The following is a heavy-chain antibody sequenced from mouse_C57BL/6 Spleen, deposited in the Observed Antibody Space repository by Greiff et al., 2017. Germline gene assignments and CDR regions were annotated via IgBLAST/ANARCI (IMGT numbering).Heavy chain of an antibody. CDR1: GYTFTDYN. V-gene: IGHV1-18*01. J-gene: IGHJ2*01. D-gene: IGHD2-4*01. CDR3: ARWCDYDGGNCFDY. CDR2: INPKNGGT. Sequence: EVKLQESGPELVKPGASVKIPCKASGYTFTDYNMDWVQQSHGKSLEWIGDINPKNGGTIYHPKFKGKATLTVDKASSTAYMELRSLTSEDTAVYYGARWCDYDGGNCFDYWGQGTPLTVSS.